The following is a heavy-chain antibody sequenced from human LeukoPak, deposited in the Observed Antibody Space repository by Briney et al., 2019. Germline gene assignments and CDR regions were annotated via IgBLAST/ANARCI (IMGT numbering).Heavy chain of an antibody. V-gene: IGHV4-59*01. CDR1: GGSISSYY. CDR2: IYYSGST. Sequence: SETLSLTCTVSGGSISSYYWSWIWQPPGKGLEWIGYIYYSGSTNYNPSLKSRVTISVDTSKNQFSLKLSSVTAADTAVYFCAREGFSGSYYDYWGQGTLVTVSS. D-gene: IGHD1-26*01. CDR3: AREGFSGSYYDY. J-gene: IGHJ4*02.